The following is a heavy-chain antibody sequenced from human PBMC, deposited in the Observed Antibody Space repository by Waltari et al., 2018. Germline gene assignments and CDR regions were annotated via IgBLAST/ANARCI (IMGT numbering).Heavy chain of an antibody. CDR2: ICSSSSTI. D-gene: IGHD3-10*01. J-gene: IGHJ6*02. V-gene: IGHV3-48*01. CDR3: ARVALWFGGIDGMDV. Sequence: EVQLVESGGGLVQPGGSLRLSCAASGFTFSSYSMNWVRQAPGKWVEWVSTICSSSSTIYYADSVKGRFTISRDNAKNSLYLQMNSLRAEDTAVYYCARVALWFGGIDGMDVWGQGTTVTVSS. CDR1: GFTFSSYS.